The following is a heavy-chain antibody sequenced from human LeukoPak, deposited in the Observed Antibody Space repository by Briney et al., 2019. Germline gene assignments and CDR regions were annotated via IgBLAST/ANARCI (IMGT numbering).Heavy chain of an antibody. CDR3: AHYGDYRYMYYFDS. V-gene: IGHV2-5*01. Sequence: SGPTLVKPTQTLTLTCTFSGFSLTTTGVGVGWIRQPPGVALEWLALIYWNDDNRYSPSLKNRLTITKDTSKKQVVLRMTNMDPVDTATYYCAHYGDYRYMYYFDSWGQGTLVTVSS. CDR2: IYWNDDN. J-gene: IGHJ4*02. D-gene: IGHD4-17*01. CDR1: GFSLTTTGVG.